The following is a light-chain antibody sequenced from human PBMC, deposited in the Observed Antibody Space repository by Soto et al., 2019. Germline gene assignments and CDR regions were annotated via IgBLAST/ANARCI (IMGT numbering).Light chain of an antibody. J-gene: IGLJ1*01. CDR2: DVS. V-gene: IGLV2-14*03. CDR1: SNDVGGYNY. CDR3: SSYTRSTTPFV. Sequence: QSALTQPASVSGSPGQSIIISCTGTSNDVGGYNYVSWYQQHPGKAPKLMIYDVSGRPAGVSKRFSGAKSGNTASLTISGRHAEDEAEYYCSSYTRSTTPFVFGTGTKLTVL.